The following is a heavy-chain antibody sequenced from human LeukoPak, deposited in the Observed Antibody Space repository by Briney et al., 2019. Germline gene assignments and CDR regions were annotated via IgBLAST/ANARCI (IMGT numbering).Heavy chain of an antibody. D-gene: IGHD6-19*01. V-gene: IGHV3-30*01. J-gene: IGHJ4*02. Sequence: GGSLRLSCAASGFTFSSYAMHWVRQAPGKGLEWVAVISYDGSDKYYADSVKGRFTISRDNSKNTLYLQMNSLRAEDTAVYYCARVLGRAVAGTGSDYWGQGTLVTVSS. CDR2: ISYDGSDK. CDR1: GFTFSSYA. CDR3: ARVLGRAVAGTGSDY.